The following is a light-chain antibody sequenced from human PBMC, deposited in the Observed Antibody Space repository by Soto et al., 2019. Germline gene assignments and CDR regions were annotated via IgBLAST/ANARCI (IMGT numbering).Light chain of an antibody. CDR1: QDINNY. J-gene: IGKJ4*01. Sequence: DIQIAQSPSSLSSSVSDRFTISCQASQDINNYLNWYQQKPGKAPKLLIYDASKLETGVPSRFSGSGSGTDFTFTISSLQPEDIATYYCQQYVDLPPTFGGGTKVDIK. CDR2: DAS. V-gene: IGKV1-33*01. CDR3: QQYVDLPPT.